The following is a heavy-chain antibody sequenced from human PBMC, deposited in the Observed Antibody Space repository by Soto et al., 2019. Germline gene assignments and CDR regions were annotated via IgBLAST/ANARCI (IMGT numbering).Heavy chain of an antibody. CDR3: ARDGNDFWSGYSPQDYYYYMDV. J-gene: IGHJ6*03. CDR2: IYYSGSS. Sequence: PSETLSLTCTVSGGSVNSGYYYWSWIRQPPGKGLEWIGYIYYSGSSNYTPSLKSRVTISIDTSKSQFSLKLSSVTAADTAVYYCARDGNDFWSGYSPQDYYYYMDVWGKGTTVTVSS. D-gene: IGHD3-3*01. CDR1: GGSVNSGYYY. V-gene: IGHV4-61*01.